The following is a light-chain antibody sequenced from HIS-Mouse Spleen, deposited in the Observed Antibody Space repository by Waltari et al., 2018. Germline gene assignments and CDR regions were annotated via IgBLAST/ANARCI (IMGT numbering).Light chain of an antibody. Sequence: SYVPTQPPSVSVAPGKTARITCGGNNSGRKSVHWYQQKPGTAPVLVVYDDRDRPSGIPERFSGSNSGNTATLTISRVEAGDEADYYCQVWDSSSDHVVFGGGTKLTVL. J-gene: IGLJ2*01. CDR1: NSGRKS. CDR3: QVWDSSSDHVV. V-gene: IGLV3-21*03. CDR2: DDR.